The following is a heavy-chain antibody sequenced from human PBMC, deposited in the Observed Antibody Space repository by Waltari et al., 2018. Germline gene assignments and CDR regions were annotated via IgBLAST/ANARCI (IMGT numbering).Heavy chain of an antibody. CDR2: IYYSGST. V-gene: IGHV4-39*07. Sequence: QLQLQESGPGLVKPSETLSLTCTVSGGSISSSSYYWGWIRQPPGKGLEWIGSIYYSGSTYYNPSLKSRVTISVDTSKNQFSLKLSSVTAADTAVYYCARAMTVHAFDIWGQGTMVTVSS. CDR3: ARAMTVHAFDI. J-gene: IGHJ3*02. D-gene: IGHD4-4*01. CDR1: GGSISSSSYY.